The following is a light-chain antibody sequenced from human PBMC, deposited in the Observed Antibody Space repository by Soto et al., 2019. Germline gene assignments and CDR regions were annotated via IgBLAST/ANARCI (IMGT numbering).Light chain of an antibody. Sequence: DIHMTQSPSSVSASVGDIVTITCRARQGIGRWLSWYQQKPGKAPKILIYVESSLEGGVPSRLRGSGSGTYLNLTISRLQPEDFATYYCQKANTFPWTFGQGTKVDIK. CDR2: VES. CDR1: QGIGRW. J-gene: IGKJ1*01. V-gene: IGKV1-12*01. CDR3: QKANTFPWT.